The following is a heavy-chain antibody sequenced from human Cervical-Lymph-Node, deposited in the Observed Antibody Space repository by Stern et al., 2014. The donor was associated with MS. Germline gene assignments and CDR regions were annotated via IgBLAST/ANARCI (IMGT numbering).Heavy chain of an antibody. V-gene: IGHV4-59*01. Sequence: VQLVESGPGLVKPSETLSLTCTVSGGSISGYDCSWIRQPPGKGLAWIGHIYYSGSTNYSPSLKSRVSISIDAPKNQFSLKLSSVTAADTAVYYCARSRDAYSPLAYWGQGALVTVSS. CDR2: IYYSGST. CDR1: GGSISGYD. CDR3: ARSRDAYSPLAY. D-gene: IGHD5-24*01. J-gene: IGHJ4*02.